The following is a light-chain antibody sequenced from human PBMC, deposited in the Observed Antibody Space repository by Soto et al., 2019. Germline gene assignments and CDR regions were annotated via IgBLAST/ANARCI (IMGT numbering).Light chain of an antibody. CDR1: QSVSSN. V-gene: IGKV3-15*01. J-gene: IGKJ1*01. Sequence: EIVVTQSPSTLSVSTGERATLSCRASQSVSSNLAWYQQKPGQAPRLLIYGASTRATGIPARFSGSGSGTEFTLTISSLQSEDFAVYYCQQYNNWPRTFAQGTKVDI. CDR3: QQYNNWPRT. CDR2: GAS.